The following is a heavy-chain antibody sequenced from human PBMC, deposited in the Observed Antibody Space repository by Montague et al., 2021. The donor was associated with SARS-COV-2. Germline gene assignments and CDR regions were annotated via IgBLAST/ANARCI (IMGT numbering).Heavy chain of an antibody. D-gene: IGHD1-26*01. CDR1: NYSVSSGYY. Sequence: SETLSLTCTVSNYSVSSGYYWGWIRQCPGKGLEWFGFKFHSGSAXYNPSLQSRVITSVDTSKSQVSLKLRSVGAADTAVYYCARGVVGPTVLFLEYWGQGILVAVSS. CDR2: KFHSGSA. CDR3: ARGVVGPTVLFLEY. J-gene: IGHJ4*02. V-gene: IGHV4-38-2*02.